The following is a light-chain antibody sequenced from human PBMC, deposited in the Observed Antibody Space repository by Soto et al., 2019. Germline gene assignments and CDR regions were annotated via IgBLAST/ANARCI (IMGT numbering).Light chain of an antibody. CDR2: DTS. CDR1: QSISFY. Sequence: EVVLTQSPATLSLSPGERATLSCRASQSISFYLGWYQQKPGQAPRLLISDTSNRATGVPARFSGSGSGIDFTLTISGLEPEDFAVYYCQQRSNWLTFGGGTKVEIK. V-gene: IGKV3-11*01. CDR3: QQRSNWLT. J-gene: IGKJ4*01.